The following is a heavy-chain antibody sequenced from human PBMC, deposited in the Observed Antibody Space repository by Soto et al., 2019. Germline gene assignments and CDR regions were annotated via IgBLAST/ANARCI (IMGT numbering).Heavy chain of an antibody. D-gene: IGHD5-12*01. CDR2: IIPIIGIA. Sequence: QVQLVQSGAEVKKPGSSVKVSCKASVGTFSSYTISWVRQAPGQGLEWMGRIIPIIGIATDAQKFQGRVTITADKSTSTAYMELSSLRSEDTAVYYCANAPVYSGYALNLGQGTLVTVSS. V-gene: IGHV1-69*02. J-gene: IGHJ4*02. CDR3: ANAPVYSGYALN. CDR1: VGTFSSYT.